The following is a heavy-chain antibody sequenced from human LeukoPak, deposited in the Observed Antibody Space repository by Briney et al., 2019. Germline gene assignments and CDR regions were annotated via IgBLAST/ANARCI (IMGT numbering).Heavy chain of an antibody. J-gene: IGHJ4*02. CDR1: GYTFTGYY. CDR3: ARDGHDPGYFDY. V-gene: IGHV1-2*04. D-gene: IGHD1-1*01. Sequence: ASVKVSCKASGYTFTGYYMHWVRQAPGQGLEWMGWINPNSGGTNYAQKFQGWVTMTRDTSISTAYMELRSLRSDDTAVYYCARDGHDPGYFDYWGQGTLVTVSS. CDR2: INPNSGGT.